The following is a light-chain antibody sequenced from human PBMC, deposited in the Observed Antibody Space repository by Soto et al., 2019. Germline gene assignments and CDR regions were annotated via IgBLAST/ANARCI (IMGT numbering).Light chain of an antibody. CDR2: GNS. V-gene: IGLV1-40*01. CDR3: QSYDSGLSGSDV. CDR1: SLNIGAGYD. Sequence: QSVLTQPPSVSGAPGQRVTISCTGSSLNIGAGYDVHWYQQLPGTAPKLLIYGNSNRPSGVPDRFSGSKSGPSASLSITTLQSEDEADYDCQSYDSGLSGSDVFGAGTKLTVL. J-gene: IGLJ1*01.